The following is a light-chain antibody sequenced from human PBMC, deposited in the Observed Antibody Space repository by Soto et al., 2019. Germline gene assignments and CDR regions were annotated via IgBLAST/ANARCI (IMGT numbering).Light chain of an antibody. CDR2: GNN. CDR3: EAWDDSLNGYV. Sequence: SVLTQPPSASGTPGQTVNISCSGGSSNIGTNPINWYQQFPGTAPKVLIFGNNQRPSGVPDRFSGSKSGTSASLAMSGLQSEDEADYFCEAWDDSLNGYVFGTGTKVTVL. V-gene: IGLV1-44*01. J-gene: IGLJ1*01. CDR1: SSNIGTNP.